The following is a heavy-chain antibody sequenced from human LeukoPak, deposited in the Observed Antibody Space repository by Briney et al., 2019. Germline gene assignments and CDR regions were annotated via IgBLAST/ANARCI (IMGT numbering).Heavy chain of an antibody. CDR2: MSSDGSDT. Sequence: PGGPLRLSCAASGFTFSSYWMHWVRQAPGKGLAWVSRMSSDGSDTNYADSVKGRFTISRDNAKNTLYLQMNSLRAEDTAVYYCARAVTGVGDAFDIWGQGTMVTVSS. V-gene: IGHV3-74*01. D-gene: IGHD4-11*01. CDR3: ARAVTGVGDAFDI. J-gene: IGHJ3*02. CDR1: GFTFSSYW.